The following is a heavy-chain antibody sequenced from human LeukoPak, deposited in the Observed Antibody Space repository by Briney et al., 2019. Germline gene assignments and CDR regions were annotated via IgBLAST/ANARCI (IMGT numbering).Heavy chain of an antibody. D-gene: IGHD3-3*02. CDR2: FYYSGTS. Sequence: SGTLSLTCTVSGDSISDYYWSWIRQPPGKRLEWIGYFYYSGTSNYNPSLKSRVTMSIDTSKNQFSLKLSSVTAADTAVYYCARIRGYFDYWGQGTLVTVSS. V-gene: IGHV4-59*01. J-gene: IGHJ4*02. CDR1: GDSISDYY. CDR3: ARIRGYFDY.